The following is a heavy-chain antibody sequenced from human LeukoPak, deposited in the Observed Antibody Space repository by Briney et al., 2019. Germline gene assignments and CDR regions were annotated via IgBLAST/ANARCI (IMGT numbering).Heavy chain of an antibody. J-gene: IGHJ6*02. Sequence: AGGSLRLSCAASGFTFSSYAMSWVRQAPGKGLEWVSAISGSGGSTYYADSVKGRFTISRDNSKNTLYLQMNSLRAEDTAVYYCAKDPRYYDSSGYYSYYYYYGMDVWGQGTTVTVSS. CDR2: ISGSGGST. V-gene: IGHV3-23*01. D-gene: IGHD3-22*01. CDR3: AKDPRYYDSSGYYSYYYYYGMDV. CDR1: GFTFSSYA.